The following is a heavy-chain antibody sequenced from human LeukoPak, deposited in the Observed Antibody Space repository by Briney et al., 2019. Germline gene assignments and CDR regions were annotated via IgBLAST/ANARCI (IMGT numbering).Heavy chain of an antibody. D-gene: IGHD1-26*01. CDR3: ARDPLGSPDY. CDR2: ISAYNGNT. V-gene: IGHV1-18*01. Sequence: ASVKVSCKASGYTFTSYDINWVRQATGQGLEWMGWISAYNGNTNYAQKLQGRVTMTTDTSTSTAYMELRSLRSDDTAVYYCARDPLGSPDYWGQGTLVTVSS. CDR1: GYTFTSYD. J-gene: IGHJ4*02.